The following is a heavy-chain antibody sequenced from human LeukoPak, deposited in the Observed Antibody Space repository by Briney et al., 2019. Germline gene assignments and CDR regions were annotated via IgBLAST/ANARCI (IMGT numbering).Heavy chain of an antibody. J-gene: IGHJ6*02. Sequence: GGSLSLSAVASGFTFNNYWMHWVRPDAREGRVWVSRINGGGTNINYGGSVRGRFTKCRDNAKNSLYLQMNSLGVEDTDVYYCTREFMDYDVSSGLHHYYMDVWGQGTTVTVSS. V-gene: IGHV3-74*01. D-gene: IGHD3-3*01. CDR2: INGGGTNI. CDR3: TREFMDYDVSSGLHHYYMDV. CDR1: GFTFNNYW.